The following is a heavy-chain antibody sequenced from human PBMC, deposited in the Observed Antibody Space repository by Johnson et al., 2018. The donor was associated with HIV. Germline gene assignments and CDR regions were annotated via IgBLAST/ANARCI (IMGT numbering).Heavy chain of an antibody. J-gene: IGHJ3*02. Sequence: QVQLVESGGGLVQPGRSLRLSCAASGFTFSDYYMRWIRQAPGKGLEWVSYISSSDGSDTAYADSVKGRFTISRENAKNSLYLQMNSLRAGDTAVYYCAREGMYSSYQGSFDIWGQGTMVTVSS. CDR3: AREGMYSSYQGSFDI. V-gene: IGHV3-11*06. D-gene: IGHD6-6*01. CDR1: GFTFSDYY. CDR2: ISSSDGSDT.